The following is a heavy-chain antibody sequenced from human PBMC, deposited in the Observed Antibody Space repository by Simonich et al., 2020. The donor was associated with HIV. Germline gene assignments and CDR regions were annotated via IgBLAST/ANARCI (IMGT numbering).Heavy chain of an antibody. Sequence: QVQLQESGPGLVKPSETLSLTCTVSNGSISNYYWSWIRQPPGKGLEWIGYIYYGGNTNSNPSLQSRVTMSLDTSKKQFSLKLSSVTAADTAVYYCARGGVGNWAFDFWGQGTLVTVSS. D-gene: IGHD7-27*01. J-gene: IGHJ4*02. V-gene: IGHV4-59*12. CDR3: ARGGVGNWAFDF. CDR1: NGSISNYY. CDR2: IYYGGNT.